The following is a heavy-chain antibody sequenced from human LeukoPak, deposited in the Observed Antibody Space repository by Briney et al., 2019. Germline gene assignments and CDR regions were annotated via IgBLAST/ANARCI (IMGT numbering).Heavy chain of an antibody. CDR1: GFTFNSYA. CDR3: ARDRDWAFDI. Sequence: GGSLRLSCAASGFTFNSYAMHWARQAPGKGLEWVAVISYDGSSKHHADSVKGRLTISRDYSKNTMYLQMNSLRIEDTAVYYCARDRDWAFDIWGQGTMVTVSS. D-gene: IGHD2-21*01. CDR2: ISYDGSSK. V-gene: IGHV3-30-3*01. J-gene: IGHJ3*02.